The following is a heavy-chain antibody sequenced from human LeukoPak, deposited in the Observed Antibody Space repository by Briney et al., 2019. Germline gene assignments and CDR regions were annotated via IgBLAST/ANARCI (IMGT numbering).Heavy chain of an antibody. CDR3: ARGPPIGRSGLGGFDY. CDR1: GYSFASYW. V-gene: IGHV5-51*01. J-gene: IGHJ4*02. D-gene: IGHD3-10*01. Sequence: GESLKISCKGSGYSFASYWIGWVRQMPGKGLEWMGIIYPGDSDTRYSPSFQGQVTISADKSISTAYLQWSSLKASDTAMYYCARGPPIGRSGLGGFDYWGQGTLVTVSS. CDR2: IYPGDSDT.